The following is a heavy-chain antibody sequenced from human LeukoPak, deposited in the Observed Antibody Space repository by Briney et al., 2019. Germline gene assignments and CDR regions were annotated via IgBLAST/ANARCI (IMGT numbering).Heavy chain of an antibody. CDR2: ISSGSSYI. CDR3: ARGRDCSSTSCYLVDY. J-gene: IGHJ4*02. D-gene: IGHD2-2*01. Sequence: GGSLRLSCAASGFTFSSYSMNWVRQAPGKGLEWVSSISSGSSYIYYADSVKGRFTISRDNAKNSLYLQMNSLRAEDTAVYYCARGRDCSSTSCYLVDYWGQGTLVTVSS. V-gene: IGHV3-21*01. CDR1: GFTFSSYS.